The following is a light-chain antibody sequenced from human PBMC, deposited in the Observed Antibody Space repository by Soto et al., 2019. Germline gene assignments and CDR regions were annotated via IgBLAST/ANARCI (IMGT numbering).Light chain of an antibody. CDR1: QSITRY. CDR2: ATS. J-gene: IGKJ2*01. V-gene: IGKV1-39*01. Sequence: DIQMTQSPSSLYASVGDGVTITCRASQSITRYLNWYLQKPGKAPKLLIYATSSLQGGVPSRFSGSGSGTDFSLTISSLQPEDFATYYCQQSYSTPYTFAQGTKL. CDR3: QQSYSTPYT.